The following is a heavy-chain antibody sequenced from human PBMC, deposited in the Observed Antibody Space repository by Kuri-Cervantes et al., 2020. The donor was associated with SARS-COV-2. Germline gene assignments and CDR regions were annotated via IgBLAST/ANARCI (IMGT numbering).Heavy chain of an antibody. J-gene: IGHJ3*02. Sequence: ASVKVSCKVSGYTLTELSMHWVRQAPGKGLEWMGGFDPEDGETIYAQKFQGRVTMTEDTSTDTAYMELRSLRSDDTAVYYCARDFSSGWYADIDAFDIWGQGTMVTVSS. V-gene: IGHV1-24*01. CDR2: FDPEDGET. D-gene: IGHD6-19*01. CDR3: ARDFSSGWYADIDAFDI. CDR1: GYTLTELS.